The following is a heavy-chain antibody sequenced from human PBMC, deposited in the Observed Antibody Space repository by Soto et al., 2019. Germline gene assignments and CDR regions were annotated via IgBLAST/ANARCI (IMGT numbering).Heavy chain of an antibody. CDR1: GFTLSDYA. CDR2: ISYDGSIK. Sequence: QVQLVESGGGVVQPGRSLRVSCAASGFTLSDYALIHWVRQAPGKGLEWVAVISYDGSIKYYADSAKGRFTISRDDSKNTLYLQMNSLRVEDTAVYYCARGENGVYGFFDYWGQGTLVTVSS. V-gene: IGHV3-30-3*01. CDR3: ARGENGVYGFFDY. D-gene: IGHD2-8*01. J-gene: IGHJ4*02.